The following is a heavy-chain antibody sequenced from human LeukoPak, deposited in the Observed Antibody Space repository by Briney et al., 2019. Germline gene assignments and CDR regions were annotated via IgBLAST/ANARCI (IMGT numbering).Heavy chain of an antibody. V-gene: IGHV1-69*04. D-gene: IGHD3-22*01. J-gene: IGHJ4*02. CDR3: ARDGPSYYDSSGYEYYFDY. Sequence: ASVKVSCKASGGTFSSYAISWVRQAPGQGLEWMGRIIPIFGIANYAQKFQGRVTITADKPTSTAYMELSSLRSEDTAVYYCARDGPSYYDSSGYEYYFDYWGQGTLVTVSS. CDR1: GGTFSSYA. CDR2: IIPIFGIA.